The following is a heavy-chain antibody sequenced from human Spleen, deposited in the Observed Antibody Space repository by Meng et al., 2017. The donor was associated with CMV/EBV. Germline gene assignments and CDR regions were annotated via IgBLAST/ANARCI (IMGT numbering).Heavy chain of an antibody. CDR2: INPSGGST. CDR3: ASQMGATLDY. CDR1: GYTFTGYY. V-gene: IGHV1-46*01. D-gene: IGHD1-26*01. J-gene: IGHJ4*02. Sequence: ASVKVSCKASGYTFTGYYMHWVRQAPGQGLEWMGIINPSGGSTSYAQKFQGRVTMTRDTSTSTVYMELSSLRSEDTAVYYCASQMGATLDYWGQGTLVTVSS.